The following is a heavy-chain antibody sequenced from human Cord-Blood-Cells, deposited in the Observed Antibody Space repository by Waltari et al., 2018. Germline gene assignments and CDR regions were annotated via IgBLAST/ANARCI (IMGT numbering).Heavy chain of an antibody. V-gene: IGHV4-31*03. CDR3: ARAPPRPHNWGPCGYCDL. J-gene: IGHJ2*01. D-gene: IGHD7-27*01. CDR1: GGSISSGGYY. Sequence: QVQLQESGPGLVKPSQTLSLTCTVSGGSISSGGYYWSWIRQHPGKGLEWIGYIEYSGSTYYNPSLRSRVTISVDTPKKQFSPQLGSVTAADTAMYYCARAPPRPHNWGPCGYCDLWGRGTLVTVSS. CDR2: IEYSGST.